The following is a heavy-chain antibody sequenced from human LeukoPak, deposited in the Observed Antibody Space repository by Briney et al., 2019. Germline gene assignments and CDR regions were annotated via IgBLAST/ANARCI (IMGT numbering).Heavy chain of an antibody. J-gene: IGHJ5*02. CDR3: ARVEGYCTNGVCYTQPQQLVRLPNWFDP. D-gene: IGHD2-8*01. CDR2: IYYSGST. CDR1: GGSISSSSYY. Sequence: SETLSLTCTVSGGSISSSSYYWGWIRQPPGKGLEWIGNIYYSGSTYSNPSLKSRVTISVDTSKNQFSLKLSSVTAADTAVYYCARVEGYCTNGVCYTQPQQLVRLPNWFDPWGQGTLVTVSS. V-gene: IGHV4-39*07.